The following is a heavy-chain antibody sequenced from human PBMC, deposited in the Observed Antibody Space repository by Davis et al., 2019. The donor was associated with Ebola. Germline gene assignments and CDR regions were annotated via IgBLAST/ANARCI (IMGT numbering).Heavy chain of an antibody. CDR3: AVMNIAADGAYYYYGLDV. CDR1: GYTFIGYY. V-gene: IGHV1-2*02. CDR2: INPNSGGT. Sequence: ASVKVSCKASGYTFIGYYMYWVRQAPGQGLEWMGWINPNSGGTNFAQKFQGRVTMTRDTSISTAYMELSRLRSDDTAVYYCAVMNIAADGAYYYYGLDVWGQGTTVTVSS. D-gene: IGHD6-13*01. J-gene: IGHJ6*02.